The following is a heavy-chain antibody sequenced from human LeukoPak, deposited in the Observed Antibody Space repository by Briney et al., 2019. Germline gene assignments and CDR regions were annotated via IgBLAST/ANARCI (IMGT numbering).Heavy chain of an antibody. J-gene: IGHJ4*02. V-gene: IGHV3-21*06. D-gene: IGHD3-3*01. CDR2: ISTVSTYI. CDR3: ARNDFWSGYGPTDY. Sequence: GGSRRLSCVASALTFSSYSVDCVRHAPGKGREWDSSISTVSTYIFYADSVKGRFTISRDNAKNSLYLKMNSLRAEDTAVYYCARNDFWSGYGPTDYWGQGTLVTVSS. CDR1: ALTFSSYS.